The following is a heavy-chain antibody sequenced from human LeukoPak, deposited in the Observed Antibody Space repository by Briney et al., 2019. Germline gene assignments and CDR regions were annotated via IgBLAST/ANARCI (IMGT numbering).Heavy chain of an antibody. CDR2: MKQDGSEK. CDR1: ALTVSSTW. J-gene: IGHJ6*02. Sequence: GGSLTLSCALAALTVSSTWMRWARQPRGRGGEWVGNMKQDGSEKYSVDSVEGRFTISRDNAKSSLYLQINSLRAEDTAVYYCARHWTPQGFDWLSQASIGMDVCGQGTTVTVSS. V-gene: IGHV3-7*01. CDR3: ARHWTPQGFDWLSQASIGMDV. D-gene: IGHD3-9*01.